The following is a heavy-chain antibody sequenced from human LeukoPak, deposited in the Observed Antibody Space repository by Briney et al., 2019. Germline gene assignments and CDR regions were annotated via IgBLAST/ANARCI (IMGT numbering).Heavy chain of an antibody. CDR3: ARGMAVAAGIDY. V-gene: IGHV3-74*01. J-gene: IGHJ4*02. D-gene: IGHD6-19*01. CDR2: INSDGSTT. CDR1: GFTFSSYW. Sequence: GGSLRLSCTASGFTFSSYWMTWVRQAPGKGLVWVSHINSDGSTTASADSVKGRFTISRDNSKNTLYLQMNSLRAEDTAVYYCARGMAVAAGIDYCGQGTLVTVSS.